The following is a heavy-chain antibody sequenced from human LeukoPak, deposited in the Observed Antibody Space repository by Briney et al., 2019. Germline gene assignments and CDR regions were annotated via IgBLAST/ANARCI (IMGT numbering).Heavy chain of an antibody. J-gene: IGHJ4*02. CDR2: INPKSGDT. CDR1: GYTFTGYY. CDR3: ARGIGSGSYDN. V-gene: IGHV1-2*02. Sequence: ASVKVSCKASGYTFTGYYMHWVRQAPGQGLEWMGWINPKSGDTNYAQKFQGRVTMTRGTSISTAYMELSRLRSDDTAVYYCARGIGSGSYDNWGQGTLVTVSS. D-gene: IGHD3-10*01.